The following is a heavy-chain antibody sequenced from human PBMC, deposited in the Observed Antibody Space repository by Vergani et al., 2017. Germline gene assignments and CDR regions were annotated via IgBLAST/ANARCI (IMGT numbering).Heavy chain of an antibody. CDR3: ARGHDYGDYFDY. V-gene: IGHV3-7*01. CDR1: VFTFSSYW. Sequence: EVRLVESGGCLVQPGGSLRLSCAASVFTFSSYWRSWVRQAPGKGLEWVANIKQDGSEKYYVDSVKGRFTISRDNAKNSLYLKMNSLRAEDTAVYYCARGHDYGDYFDYWGQGTLVTVSS. CDR2: IKQDGSEK. J-gene: IGHJ4*02. D-gene: IGHD4-17*01.